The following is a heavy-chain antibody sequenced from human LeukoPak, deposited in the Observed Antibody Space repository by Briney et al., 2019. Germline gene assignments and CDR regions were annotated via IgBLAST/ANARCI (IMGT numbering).Heavy chain of an antibody. J-gene: IGHJ4*02. CDR1: GFTFDDYA. Sequence: GGSLRLSCAASGFTFDDYAMHWVRQAPGKGLEWVSGISWNSGSIGYADSVKGRFTISRDHAKNSLYLQMNSLRAEDTALYYCAKEPTYCSSTSCYGSLDYWGQGTLVTVSS. V-gene: IGHV3-9*01. D-gene: IGHD2-2*01. CDR3: AKEPTYCSSTSCYGSLDY. CDR2: ISWNSGSI.